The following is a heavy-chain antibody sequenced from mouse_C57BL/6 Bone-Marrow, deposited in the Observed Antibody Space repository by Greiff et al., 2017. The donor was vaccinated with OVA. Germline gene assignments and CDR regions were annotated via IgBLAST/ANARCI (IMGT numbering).Heavy chain of an antibody. V-gene: IGHV5-12*01. D-gene: IGHD2-4*01. J-gene: IGHJ4*01. Sequence: EVQGVESGGGLVQPGGSLKLSCAASGFTFSDYYMYWVRQTPEQRLEWVAYISNGGGSTYYPDTVKGRFTISRDNAKNTLYLQMSRLKSEDTAMYYCARHDYHYDCYAMDYWGQGTSVTVSS. CDR3: ARHDYHYDCYAMDY. CDR1: GFTFSDYY. CDR2: ISNGGGST.